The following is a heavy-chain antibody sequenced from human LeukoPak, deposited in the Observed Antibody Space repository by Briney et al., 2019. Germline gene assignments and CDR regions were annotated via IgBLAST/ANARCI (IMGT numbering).Heavy chain of an antibody. CDR3: VRNGIYPLIYYDY. J-gene: IGHJ4*02. Sequence: ASVKVSCKASGYTFTYYTMNWVRQAPGQGLEWIGWINTNTGNPTYAQGFTGRFVFSLDTSVSTAFLQISSLKAADTAVYYCVRNGIYPLIYYDYWGQGTLVTVSS. CDR1: GYTFTYYT. CDR2: INTNTGNP. V-gene: IGHV7-4-1*02. D-gene: IGHD5-12*01.